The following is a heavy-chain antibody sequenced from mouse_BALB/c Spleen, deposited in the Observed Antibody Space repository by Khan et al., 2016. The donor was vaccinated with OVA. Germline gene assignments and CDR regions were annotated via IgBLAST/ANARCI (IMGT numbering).Heavy chain of an antibody. CDR2: INTYTGEP. CDR1: GHTFTKFG. V-gene: IGHV9-3-1*01. J-gene: IGHJ4*01. Sequence: QIQLVQSGPEVKKPGETVKISCKASGHTFTKFGMNWVKQAPGKGLKWMGWINTYTGEPTYADDFNGRFAFSLETSASTAYLQINNLKNEDTATYFSARPPYFAYVLDSWGQGTSVTVSS. D-gene: IGHD2-10*01. CDR3: ARPPYFAYVLDS.